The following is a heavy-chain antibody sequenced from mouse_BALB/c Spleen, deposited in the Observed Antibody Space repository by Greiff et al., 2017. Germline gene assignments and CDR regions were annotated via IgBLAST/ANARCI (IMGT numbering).Heavy chain of an antibody. V-gene: IGHV1-9*01. CDR3: ARRNSWFAY. CDR1: GYTFSSYW. Sequence: VQLQQSGAELMKPGASVKISCKATGYTFSSYWIEWVKQRSGHGLEWIGEILPGSGSTNYNEKFKGKATSTADTSSNTAYMQLSSMTSEDSAVYYWARRNSWFAYWGQGTLVTVSA. CDR2: ILPGSGST. D-gene: IGHD2-1*01. J-gene: IGHJ3*01.